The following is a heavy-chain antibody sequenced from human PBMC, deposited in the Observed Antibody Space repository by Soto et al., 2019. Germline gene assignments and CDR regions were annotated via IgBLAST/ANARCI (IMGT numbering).Heavy chain of an antibody. J-gene: IGHJ3*02. CDR1: GFTFDDYA. V-gene: IGHV3-9*01. D-gene: IGHD6-13*01. CDR2: ISWNSGSI. Sequence: EVQLVESGGGLVQPGRSLRLSCAASGFTFDDYAMHWVRQAPGKGLEWVSGISWNSGSIGYADSVKGRFTISRDNAKNSLYLQMNSLRAEDTALYYCAKGVGSSWYDAFEIWGQGTMVTVSS. CDR3: AKGVGSSWYDAFEI.